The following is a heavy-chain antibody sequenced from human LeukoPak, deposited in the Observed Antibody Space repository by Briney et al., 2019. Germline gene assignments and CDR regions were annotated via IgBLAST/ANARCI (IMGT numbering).Heavy chain of an antibody. CDR1: GFTLSDYW. CDR2: INRNGSNT. V-gene: IGHV3-74*01. D-gene: IGHD4-17*01. Sequence: PGGSLRLSCAVSGFTLSDYWMHWVRQAPGKGLVWVSQINRNGSNTNYADSVRGRFTISRDNAKNTLYLQMSSLRAEDTAVYYCARRASYGDLDYWGQGTLVRVSS. CDR3: ARRASYGDLDY. J-gene: IGHJ4*02.